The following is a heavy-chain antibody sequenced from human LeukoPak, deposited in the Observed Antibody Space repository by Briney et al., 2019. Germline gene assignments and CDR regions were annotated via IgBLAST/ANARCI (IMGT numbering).Heavy chain of an antibody. CDR1: GFTFDDYA. V-gene: IGHV3-9*01. CDR3: ATVYY. Sequence: PGGSLRLSCAASGFTFDDYAMHWVRQAPGKGLEWVSGISWNSGSIGYADSVKGRFTISRDNAKNSLYLQMNSLRAEDTALYYCATVYYWGQGTLVTVSS. CDR2: ISWNSGSI. J-gene: IGHJ4*02.